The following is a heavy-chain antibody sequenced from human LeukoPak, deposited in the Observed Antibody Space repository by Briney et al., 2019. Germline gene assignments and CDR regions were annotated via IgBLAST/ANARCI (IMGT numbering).Heavy chain of an antibody. CDR2: IKQDGSEK. CDR1: GFTFTNYW. D-gene: IGHD3-10*01. CDR3: ARDGFYYALDY. V-gene: IGHV3-7*01. J-gene: IGHJ4*02. Sequence: PGGSLRLSCAASGFTFTNYWMSWVRQAPGKGPEWVANIKQDGSEKCYVDSVKGRFTISRDNAKNSLYLQMNSLGAEDTAVYYCARDGFYYALDYWGQGTLVTVSS.